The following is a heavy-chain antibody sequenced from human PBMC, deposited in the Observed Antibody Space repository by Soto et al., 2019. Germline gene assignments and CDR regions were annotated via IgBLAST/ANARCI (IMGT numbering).Heavy chain of an antibody. Sequence: GGSLRLSCATSGFTFSSYAMSWARQAPGKGLEWVSAISGSGGSTYYTDSVKGRFTISRDNSKNTLYLQMNSLRAEDTAVYYCAKDFNQGGQYYYYGMDVWGQGTTVTVSS. D-gene: IGHD1-26*01. CDR3: AKDFNQGGQYYYYGMDV. CDR1: GFTFSSYA. J-gene: IGHJ6*02. CDR2: ISGSGGST. V-gene: IGHV3-23*01.